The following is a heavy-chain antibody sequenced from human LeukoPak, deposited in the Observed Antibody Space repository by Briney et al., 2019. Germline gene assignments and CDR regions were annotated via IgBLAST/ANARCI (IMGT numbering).Heavy chain of an antibody. V-gene: IGHV4-59*01. J-gene: IGHJ4*02. Sequence: SETLSLTCTVSGGSISSYYWSWIRQPPGKGLEWIGYIYYSGSTNYNPSLKSRVTISVDTSKNQFSLKLGSVTAADTAVYYCAGATEDYYDSSGYSTFDYWGQGTLVTVSS. CDR2: IYYSGST. CDR3: AGATEDYYDSSGYSTFDY. CDR1: GGSISSYY. D-gene: IGHD3-22*01.